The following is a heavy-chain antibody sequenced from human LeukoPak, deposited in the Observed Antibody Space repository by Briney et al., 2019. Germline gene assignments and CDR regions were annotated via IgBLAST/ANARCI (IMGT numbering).Heavy chain of an antibody. J-gene: IGHJ4*02. CDR2: ISSSGYSI. V-gene: IGHV3-48*03. Sequence: PGGSLRLSCAASGFTFSTYAMNWVRQAPERGLEWVSYISSSGYSIYYADSVKGPFTISRDNAKSSLYLQMDSLRAEDTSVYYCARHDSSGPIDYWGQGTLVTVSS. CDR3: ARHDSSGPIDY. D-gene: IGHD3-22*01. CDR1: GFTFSTYA.